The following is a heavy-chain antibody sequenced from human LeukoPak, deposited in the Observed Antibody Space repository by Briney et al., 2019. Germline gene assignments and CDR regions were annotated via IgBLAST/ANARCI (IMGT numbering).Heavy chain of an antibody. CDR1: GFTFSSYG. V-gene: IGHV3-33*01. J-gene: IGHJ4*02. D-gene: IGHD1-26*01. Sequence: GGSLRLSCATSGFTFSSYGIHWVRQAPGKGREWVAVVVNDGRNEYYADSVQGRFSISRDNSKNTVYLRMNSLRAEDTAVYYCARDSASTPRDYWGQRPLVTVSS. CDR3: ARDSASTPRDY. CDR2: VVNDGRNE.